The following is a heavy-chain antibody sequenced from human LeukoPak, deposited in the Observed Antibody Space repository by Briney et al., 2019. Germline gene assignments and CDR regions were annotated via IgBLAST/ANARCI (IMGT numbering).Heavy chain of an antibody. CDR1: GGSISSYY. D-gene: IGHD2-15*01. CDR2: IYYSGST. Sequence: PSETLSLTCTVSGGSISSYYWSWIRQPPGKGPEWIGYIYYSGSTNYNPSLKSRVTISVDTSKNQFSLKLSSVTAADTAVYYCAREYCSGGSCYFNWFDPWGQGTLVTVSS. CDR3: AREYCSGGSCYFNWFDP. J-gene: IGHJ5*02. V-gene: IGHV4-59*01.